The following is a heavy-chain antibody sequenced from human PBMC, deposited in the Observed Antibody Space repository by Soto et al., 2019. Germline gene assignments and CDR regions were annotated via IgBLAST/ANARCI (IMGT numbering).Heavy chain of an antibody. V-gene: IGHV2-5*02. D-gene: IGHD6-19*01. Sequence: QITLEESGPTLVKPTQTLTLTCTFSGFSLNERAVGVGWIRQPPGKALEWLAFTYWDDDNHYSPSLKNRLTITKETSKTQVVLTMTNTDPADTATYYCAHGSGWLFDYWGQGTQVTVSS. CDR3: AHGSGWLFDY. CDR2: TYWDDDN. CDR1: GFSLNERAVG. J-gene: IGHJ4*02.